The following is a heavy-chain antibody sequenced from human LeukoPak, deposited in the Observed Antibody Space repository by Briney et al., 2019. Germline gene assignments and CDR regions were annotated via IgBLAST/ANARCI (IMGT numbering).Heavy chain of an antibody. D-gene: IGHD3-10*01. Sequence: PGGTLRLSCAASGFAFSSYGMSWVRQAPGKGLEWVSAISGSGGSTYYADSVKGRFTISRDNSKNTLYLQMNSLRAEDTAVYYCAKGLWFGELPLHWGQGTLVTVSS. CDR1: GFAFSSYG. V-gene: IGHV3-23*01. CDR2: ISGSGGST. CDR3: AKGLWFGELPLH. J-gene: IGHJ4*02.